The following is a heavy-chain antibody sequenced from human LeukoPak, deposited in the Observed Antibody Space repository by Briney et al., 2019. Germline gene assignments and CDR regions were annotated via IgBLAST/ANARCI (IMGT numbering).Heavy chain of an antibody. CDR3: ASNHGSGWYVGEY. CDR1: GFTFSNYN. V-gene: IGHV3-48*02. CDR2: ISSRSSAI. J-gene: IGHJ4*02. Sequence: GGSLRLSRAASGFTFSNYNMNWVRQAPGKGLEWVSYISSRSSAIYYADSVKGRFTISRDNAENSLSLQMNSLRDEDTAVYLCASNHGSGWYVGEYWGQGILVTVSS. D-gene: IGHD6-19*01.